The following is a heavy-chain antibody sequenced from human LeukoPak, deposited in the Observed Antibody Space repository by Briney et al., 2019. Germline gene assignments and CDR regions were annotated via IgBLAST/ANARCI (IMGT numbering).Heavy chain of an antibody. Sequence: SGPTLVNPTQTLTLTCTFSGFSLSTNGVGVGWIRQPPGVALEWLALIYWDDDKRYSPSLKSRLPITQDTSTNQVVLTMTNMGPVDTATYYCAHTRCTSTSCYKDFDYWGQGTLVTVSS. CDR3: AHTRCTSTSCYKDFDY. CDR1: GFSLSTNGVG. D-gene: IGHD2-2*01. J-gene: IGHJ4*02. V-gene: IGHV2-5*02. CDR2: IYWDDDK.